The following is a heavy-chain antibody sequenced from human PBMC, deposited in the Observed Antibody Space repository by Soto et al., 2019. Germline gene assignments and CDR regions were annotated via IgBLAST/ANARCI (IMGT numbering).Heavy chain of an antibody. D-gene: IGHD1-26*01. J-gene: IGHJ5*02. Sequence: GGPLRLSCVASGFTFSSYWMSWVRQAPGGGLEWVANIKQDGTEIHYVESVKGRFTIFRDNAKKSLYLQMNSLRAEDTAVYFCASYSGSYFPVGHDRWGQGTLVTVSS. CDR3: ASYSGSYFPVGHDR. CDR1: GFTFSSYW. CDR2: IKQDGTEI. V-gene: IGHV3-7*01.